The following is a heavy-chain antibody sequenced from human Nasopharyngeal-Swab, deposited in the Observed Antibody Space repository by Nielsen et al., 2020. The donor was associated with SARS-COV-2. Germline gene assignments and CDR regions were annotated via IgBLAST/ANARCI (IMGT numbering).Heavy chain of an antibody. CDR3: ANGAGVPNWFDP. J-gene: IGHJ5*02. D-gene: IGHD3-10*01. CDR1: GFTFSSYG. CDR2: ISYDGSNK. Sequence: GESLKISCAASGFTFSSYGMHWVRQAPGKGLEWVAVISYDGSNKYYADSVKGRFTISRDNSKNTLYLQMNSLRAEDTAVYYCANGAGVPNWFDPWGQGTLVTVSS. V-gene: IGHV3-30*18.